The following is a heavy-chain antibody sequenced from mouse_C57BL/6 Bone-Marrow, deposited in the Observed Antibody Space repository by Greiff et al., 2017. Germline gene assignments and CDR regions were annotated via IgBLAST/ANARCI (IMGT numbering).Heavy chain of an antibody. CDR2: ISDGGSYT. D-gene: IGHD4-1*01. J-gene: IGHJ3*01. CDR1: GFTFSSYA. CDR3: ARDWVFAY. V-gene: IGHV5-4*01. Sequence: EVKLMESGGGLVKPGGSLKLSCAASGFTFSSYAMSWVRQTPEKRLEWVATISDGGSYTYYPDNVKGRFTISRDNAKNNLYLQMSHLKSEDTAMYYCARDWVFAYWGQGTLVTVSA.